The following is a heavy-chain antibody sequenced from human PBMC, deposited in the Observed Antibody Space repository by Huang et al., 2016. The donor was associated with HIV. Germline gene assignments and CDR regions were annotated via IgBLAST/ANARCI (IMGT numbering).Heavy chain of an antibody. J-gene: IGHJ3*02. CDR3: ARDPFIKAFDI. Sequence: VASIREDSGQTDYLDSVNGRFIISRDNPKKSLYLQMNNLRAEDASVYYCARDPFIKAFDIWGQGTLVTVSS. V-gene: IGHV3-7*01. CDR2: IREDSGQT.